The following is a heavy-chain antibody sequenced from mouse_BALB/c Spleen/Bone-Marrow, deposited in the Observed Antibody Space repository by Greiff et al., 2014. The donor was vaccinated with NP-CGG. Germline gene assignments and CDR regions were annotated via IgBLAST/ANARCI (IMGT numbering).Heavy chain of an antibody. V-gene: IGHV5-6-5*01. J-gene: IGHJ4*01. CDR1: GFTFSSYA. Sequence: EVQLQESGGGLVKPGGSLKLSCAASGFTFSSYAMSWVRQTPEKRLEWVASISSGGSAYYPDSVKGRFTISRDNARNILYLQMSSLRSEDTAMYYRARGGGYYYAMDYWGQGTSVTVSS. CDR3: ARGGGYYYAMDY. CDR2: ISSGGSA.